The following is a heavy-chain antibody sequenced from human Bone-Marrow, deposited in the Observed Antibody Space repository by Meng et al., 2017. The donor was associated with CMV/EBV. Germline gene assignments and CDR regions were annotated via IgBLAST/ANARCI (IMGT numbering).Heavy chain of an antibody. Sequence: GGSLRLSCAASGFTVSSNYMSWVRQAPGKGLEWVSSISSSSSYIYYADSVKGRFTISRDNAKNSLYLQMNSLRAEDTAVYYCAREPADREGYYYYGMDVWGQGTTVTVSS. V-gene: IGHV3-21*01. D-gene: IGHD5-24*01. CDR1: GFTVSSNY. J-gene: IGHJ6*02. CDR2: ISSSSSYI. CDR3: AREPADREGYYYYGMDV.